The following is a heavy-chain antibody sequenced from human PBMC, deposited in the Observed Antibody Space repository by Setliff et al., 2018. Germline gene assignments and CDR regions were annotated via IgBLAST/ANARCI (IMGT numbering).Heavy chain of an antibody. CDR1: GGSFSGYY. D-gene: IGHD2-2*02. CDR2: INHSGST. J-gene: IGHJ5*02. Sequence: SETLSLTCAVYGGSFSGYYWSWIRQPPGKGLEWIGEINHSGSTNYNPSLKTRVTISVDKSKNQFSLKLSSVTAADTAVYYCARGGPYCSSTSCYKVYNWFDPWGQGTLVTV. CDR3: ARGGPYCSSTSCYKVYNWFDP. V-gene: IGHV4-34*01.